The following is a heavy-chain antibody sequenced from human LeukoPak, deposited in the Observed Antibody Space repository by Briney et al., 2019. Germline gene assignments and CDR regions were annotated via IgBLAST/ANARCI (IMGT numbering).Heavy chain of an antibody. CDR2: IYYSGDT. CDR3: ARGGYSSSWFLNWFDP. V-gene: IGHV4-39*07. Sequence: SETLSLTCTVSGGSISNSYYWGWIRQPPGKGLEWIGSIYYSGDTYYNPSLKSRVTVSMDTSKNQFSLKLSSVTAADTAVYYCARGGYSSSWFLNWFDPWGQGTLVTVSS. CDR1: GGSISNSYY. D-gene: IGHD6-13*01. J-gene: IGHJ5*02.